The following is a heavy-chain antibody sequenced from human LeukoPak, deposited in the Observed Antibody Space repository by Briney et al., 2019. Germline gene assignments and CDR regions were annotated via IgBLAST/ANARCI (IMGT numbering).Heavy chain of an antibody. Sequence: GGSLRLSCSASGFTFSSYAMHWVRQAPGKGLEYVSAISSNGGSTYYADSVKGRFTISRDNSKNTLYLQMNSLRAEDTAVYYCARGARHGITMISYFDYWGQGTLVTVSS. CDR3: ARGARHGITMISYFDY. CDR1: GFTFSSYA. J-gene: IGHJ4*02. V-gene: IGHV3-64*04. D-gene: IGHD3-22*01. CDR2: ISSNGGST.